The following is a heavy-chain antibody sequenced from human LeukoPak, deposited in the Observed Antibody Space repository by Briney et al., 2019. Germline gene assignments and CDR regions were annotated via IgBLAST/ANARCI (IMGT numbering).Heavy chain of an antibody. J-gene: IGHJ5*02. V-gene: IGHV3-7*01. CDR3: ATTLIREGSFT. CDR1: GFTFTTSW. CDR2: INEDGTEK. Sequence: GGSLRPSCAASGFTFTTSWMTWVRQAPGTGFEWVSNINEDGTEKYYVDSVKGRCTISRDNAKRSLYLQMNSLRAEDTAIYYCATTLIREGSFTWGQGTLVTVSS. D-gene: IGHD3-10*01.